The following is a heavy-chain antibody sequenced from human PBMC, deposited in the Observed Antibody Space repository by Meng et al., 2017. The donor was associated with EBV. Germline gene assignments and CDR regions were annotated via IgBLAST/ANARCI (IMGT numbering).Heavy chain of an antibody. J-gene: IGHJ4*02. CDR3: ASESGRGYTPDY. Sequence: QVLLVQCAAEGKKPGSAVKVSCKTSGGPFRYYAISGVRQAPGQGLEWLGGFLPRLGAPNYAQKFHGRVKITADESTSTHYMDLSSLRSEDTAIYYCASESGRGYTPDYWGQGTLVTVSS. CDR1: GGPFRYYA. D-gene: IGHD3-10*01. V-gene: IGHV1-69*01. CDR2: FLPRLGAP.